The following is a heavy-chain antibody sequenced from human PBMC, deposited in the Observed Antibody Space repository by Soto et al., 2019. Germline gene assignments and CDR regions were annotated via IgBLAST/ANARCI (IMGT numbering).Heavy chain of an antibody. CDR2: IYYSGST. J-gene: IGHJ5*02. D-gene: IGHD5-12*01. Sequence: QVQLXXSXXXXXKPSQTLSLTCTXXGGSISSGGYYWSXXRQHPGKGLEWIGYIYYSGSTYYNPSLKSRVTISVDTSKNQFSLKLCSVTAADTAVYYCARRDGYNYGWFDPWGQGTLVTVSS. V-gene: IGHV4-31*03. CDR3: ARRDGYNYGWFDP. CDR1: GGSISSGGYY.